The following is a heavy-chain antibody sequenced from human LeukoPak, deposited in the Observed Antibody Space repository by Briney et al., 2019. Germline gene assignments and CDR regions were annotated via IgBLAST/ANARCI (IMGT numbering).Heavy chain of an antibody. D-gene: IGHD3-22*01. V-gene: IGHV4-30-4*01. CDR2: IYYSGST. Sequence: PSETLSLTCTVSGGSISSGDYYWGWIRQPPGKGLEWIGYIYYSGSTYYNPSLKSRVTISVDTSKNQFSLKLSSVTAADTAVYYCARVFYYDSSGTLGGFDYWGQGTLVTVSS. J-gene: IGHJ4*02. CDR3: ARVFYYDSSGTLGGFDY. CDR1: GGSISSGDYY.